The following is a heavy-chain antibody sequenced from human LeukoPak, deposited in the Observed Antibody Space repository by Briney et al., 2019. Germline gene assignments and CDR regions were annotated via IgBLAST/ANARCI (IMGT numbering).Heavy chain of an antibody. CDR3: ARLFHPALSGNYPFDY. V-gene: IGHV4-34*01. CDR2: INHSGST. Sequence: SETLSPTCAVYGGSFSGYYWSWIRQPPGKGLEWIGEINHSGSTKYNPSLKSRVTISVDTSKNQFSLKLNSVTAADTAMYYCARLFHPALSGNYPFDYWGQGTLVTVSS. J-gene: IGHJ4*02. CDR1: GGSFSGYY. D-gene: IGHD1-26*01.